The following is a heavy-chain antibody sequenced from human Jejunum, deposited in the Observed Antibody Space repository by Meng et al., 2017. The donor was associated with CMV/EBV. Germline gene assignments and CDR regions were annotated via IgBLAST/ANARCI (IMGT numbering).Heavy chain of an antibody. J-gene: IGHJ3*02. CDR3: ASGNDFNI. Sequence: LSFAGSGFTFSIRCVSWVRQPPGKEPEWVARIKPDGSEIQYVGSLRGRFTVSRDNARKSLYLQMNSLTAEDTAVYYCASGNDFNIWGQGTLVTVSS. CDR1: GFTFSIRC. V-gene: IGHV3-7*01. D-gene: IGHD1-1*01. CDR2: IKPDGSEI.